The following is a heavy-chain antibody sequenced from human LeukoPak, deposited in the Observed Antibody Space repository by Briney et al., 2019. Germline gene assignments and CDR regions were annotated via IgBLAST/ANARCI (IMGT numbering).Heavy chain of an antibody. CDR1: GFTFSSYW. D-gene: IGHD3-3*01. V-gene: IGHV3-21*01. J-gene: IGHJ4*02. CDR3: ASGYYDFWSGYYTSDFNFDY. Sequence: TGGSLRLSCAASGFTFSSYWMSWVRQAPGKGLEWVSSISSSSSYIYYADSVKGRFTISRDNAKNSLYLQMNSLRAEDTAVYYCASGYYDFWSGYYTSDFNFDYWGQGTLVTVSS. CDR2: ISSSSSYI.